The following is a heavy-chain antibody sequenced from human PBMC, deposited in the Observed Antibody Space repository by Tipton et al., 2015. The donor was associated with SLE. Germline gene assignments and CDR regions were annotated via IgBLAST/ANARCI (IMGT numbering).Heavy chain of an antibody. CDR2: IYYSGST. J-gene: IGHJ4*02. CDR1: GGSISSYY. CDR3: AREGFIAAQDS. D-gene: IGHD6-6*01. Sequence: TLSLTCTVSGGSISSYYWSWIRQPPGKGLEWIGYIYYSGSTNYNPSLKSRVTISVDRSKNQFSLKLNSVTAADTAVYYCAREGFIAAQDSWGQGTLVTVSS. V-gene: IGHV4-59*12.